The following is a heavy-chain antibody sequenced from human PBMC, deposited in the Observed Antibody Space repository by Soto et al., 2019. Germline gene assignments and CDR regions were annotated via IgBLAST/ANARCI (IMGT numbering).Heavy chain of an antibody. V-gene: IGHV4-31*03. J-gene: IGHJ4*02. CDR3: ARTVPSWHAFDY. CDR1: GGSISSGGYY. CDR2: IYYSGST. Sequence: QVPLQESGPGLVKPSQPLSLTCTVSGGSISSGGYYWSWIRQHPGKGLEWIGYIYYSGSTYYNPSLKSRVTISVDTSKNQFSLKLSSVTSADTAVYYCARTVPSWHAFDYWGQGTLVTVSS. D-gene: IGHD6-13*01.